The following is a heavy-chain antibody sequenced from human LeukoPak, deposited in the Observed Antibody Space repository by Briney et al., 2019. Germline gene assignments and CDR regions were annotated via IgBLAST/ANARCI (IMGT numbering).Heavy chain of an antibody. CDR3: ATTYYYGSGGDVVY. Sequence: PGGSLRLSCAASGFTFSSYSMNWVRQAPGKGLEWVSSISSSSSYIYYADSVKGRFTISRDNAKNSLYLQINSLRAEDTAVYYCATTYYYGSGGDVVYWGQGTLVTVSS. V-gene: IGHV3-21*01. D-gene: IGHD3-10*01. CDR1: GFTFSSYS. J-gene: IGHJ4*02. CDR2: ISSSSSYI.